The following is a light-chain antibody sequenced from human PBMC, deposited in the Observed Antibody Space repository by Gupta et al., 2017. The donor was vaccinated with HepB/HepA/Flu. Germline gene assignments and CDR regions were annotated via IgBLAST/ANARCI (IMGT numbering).Light chain of an antibody. CDR1: SSDVGNYNF. Sequence: QSALTQPASVSGSPGQSITISCTGTSSDVGNYNFVSWFQQYPGKAPKLMICEVTKRPSGVSSRFSGSKSGNTASLTISGLQAEDEAGYYCCSYAGSGTVIFGGGTKLTVL. CDR2: EVT. J-gene: IGLJ2*01. CDR3: CSYAGSGTVI. V-gene: IGLV2-23*02.